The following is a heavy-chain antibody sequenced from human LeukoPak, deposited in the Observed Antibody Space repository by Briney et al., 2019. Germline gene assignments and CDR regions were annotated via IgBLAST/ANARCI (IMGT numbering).Heavy chain of an antibody. D-gene: IGHD7-27*01. CDR3: TRGNWGALA. J-gene: IGHJ5*02. CDR2: VSGCGGST. CDR1: GFTFNRCA. Sequence: GGSLRLSCAASGFTFNRCAMSWVRQASGKGLEWVSVVSGCGGSTNYADSVKGRFTISRDNAKNSLYLEMNSLRAEDTAVYYCTRGNWGALAWGQGTLVTVSS. V-gene: IGHV3-23*01.